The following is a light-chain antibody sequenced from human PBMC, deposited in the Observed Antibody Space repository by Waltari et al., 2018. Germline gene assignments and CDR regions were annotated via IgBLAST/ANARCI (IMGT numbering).Light chain of an antibody. V-gene: IGLV2-11*01. J-gene: IGLJ1*01. CDR3: CSYAGSYSFV. Sequence: QSALTQPRSVSGSPGQSVTISCTGTSSDVGGYNYVSWYQQHPGKVPKLMIYDVSKRPSGVPDRFSGSKSGNKASLTISGLQAEDEADYYCCSYAGSYSFVFGTGTKVTVL. CDR1: SSDVGGYNY. CDR2: DVS.